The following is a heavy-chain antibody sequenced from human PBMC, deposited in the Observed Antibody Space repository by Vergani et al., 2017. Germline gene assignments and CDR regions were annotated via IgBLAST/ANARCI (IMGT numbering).Heavy chain of an antibody. Sequence: EVQLVESGGGLVKPGGSLRLSCAASGFSFSSYSMNWVRQAPGKGLEWVASISGSSSYVFYRDSVEGRFTITRDNAKKSVYLQMNSLRAEDTAMYYCAKDAHYYDSSGADYYYGMDVWGQGTTVTVSS. J-gene: IGHJ6*02. CDR1: GFSFSSYS. D-gene: IGHD3-22*01. CDR3: AKDAHYYDSSGADYYYGMDV. CDR2: ISGSSSYV. V-gene: IGHV3-21*02.